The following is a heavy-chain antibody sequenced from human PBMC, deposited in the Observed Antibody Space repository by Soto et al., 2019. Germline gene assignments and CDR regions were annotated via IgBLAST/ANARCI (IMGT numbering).Heavy chain of an antibody. V-gene: IGHV1-18*01. CDR1: GYTFTSYG. D-gene: IGHD3-22*01. CDR2: ISAYNGNT. J-gene: IGHJ4*02. CDR3: ARESYSSGFLRVPSPIDY. Sequence: GASVKVSCKASGYTFTSYGISWVRQAPGQGLEWMGWISAYNGNTNYAQKLQGRVTMTTDTSTSTAYMELRSLRSDDTAVYYCARESYSSGFLRVPSPIDYCGPATLVTVSS.